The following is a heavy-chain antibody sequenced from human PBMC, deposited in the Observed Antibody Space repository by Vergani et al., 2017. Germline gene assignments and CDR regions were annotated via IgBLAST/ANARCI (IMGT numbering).Heavy chain of an antibody. CDR1: GFTFSSYG. D-gene: IGHD6-13*01. Sequence: QVQLVESGGGVVQPGRSLRLSCAASGFTFSSYGMHWVRQAPGKGLEWVAVISYDGSNKYYADSVKGRFTISRDNSKNTLYLQMNSLRTEDAAVYYCAKAVFMAAAPTWFDRWGQGSLVTVSA. CDR2: ISYDGSNK. J-gene: IGHJ5*02. CDR3: AKAVFMAAAPTWFDR. V-gene: IGHV3-30*18.